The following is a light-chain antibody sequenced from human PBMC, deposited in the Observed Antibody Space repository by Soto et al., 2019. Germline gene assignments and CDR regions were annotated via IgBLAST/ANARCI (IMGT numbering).Light chain of an antibody. CDR1: QSVSSNY. CDR2: GAS. Sequence: IVLTQSPGTLSLSPGERATLSCRASQSVSSNYLAWYQQKPGQAARLLIYGASNRATAIADRFSGSGYATDFTLTISRVDPEDFAVYYCQKYGSSPYTFGQGTRLDI. CDR3: QKYGSSPYT. V-gene: IGKV3-20*01. J-gene: IGKJ2*01.